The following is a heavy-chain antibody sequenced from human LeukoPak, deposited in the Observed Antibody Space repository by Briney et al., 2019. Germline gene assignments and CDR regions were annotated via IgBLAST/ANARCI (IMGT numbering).Heavy chain of an antibody. Sequence: PGTLSLTCTVSGGSISSYYWSWIRQPPGKGLEWIGYIYTSGSTNYNPSLKSRVTISVDTSKNQFSLKLSSVTAADTAVYYCARLAYNWFDPWGQGTLVTVSS. CDR2: IYTSGST. CDR1: GGSISSYY. CDR3: ARLAYNWFDP. J-gene: IGHJ5*02. V-gene: IGHV4-4*09. D-gene: IGHD2-21*01.